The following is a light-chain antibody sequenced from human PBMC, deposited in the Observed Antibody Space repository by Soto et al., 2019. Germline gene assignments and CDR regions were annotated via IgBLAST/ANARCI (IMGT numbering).Light chain of an antibody. V-gene: IGKV1-39*01. CDR3: QQSYSTACT. J-gene: IGKJ2*02. CDR1: QTFGNY. Sequence: DIQMTQSPSSLSASVGDRVTITCRASQTFGNYLNWYQQKPGKAPKVLIYAASSLQSGVPSRFSGSGSGTDFPLTISSLQPEDFATYYCQQSYSTACTFGQGTKLESK. CDR2: AAS.